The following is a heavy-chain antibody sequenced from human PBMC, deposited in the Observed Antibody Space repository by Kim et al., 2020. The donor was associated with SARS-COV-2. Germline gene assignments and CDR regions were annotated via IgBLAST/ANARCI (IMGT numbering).Heavy chain of an antibody. D-gene: IGHD1-26*01. J-gene: IGHJ4*02. V-gene: IGHV1-69*06. CDR2: IIPIFGPA. CDR1: GGTFSSYA. CDR3: ASGGGVVGANYYFDY. Sequence: SVKVSCKASGGTFSSYAISWVRQAPGQGLEWMGGIIPIFGPANYAQKFQGRVTITADKFMSTAYMELSSLRSEDTAVYYCASGGGVVGANYYFDYWGQGTLVTVSS.